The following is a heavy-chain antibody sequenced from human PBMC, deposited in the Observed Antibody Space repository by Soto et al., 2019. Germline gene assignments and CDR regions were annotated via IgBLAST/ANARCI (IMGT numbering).Heavy chain of an antibody. D-gene: IGHD6-13*01. CDR3: ARELRITSAGPRPHDC. V-gene: IGHV1-69*12. Sequence: QVQLMQSGAEVKKPGSSVKVSCKASGDTFNSYAVNWVRQAPGQGLEWMGGIIPIFGAANYAQKFQGRVTIPEDASTSTFYMELRSLIADDTAVFYCARELRITSAGPRPHDCRGQGTLVTVSS. CDR1: GDTFNSYA. J-gene: IGHJ4*02. CDR2: IIPIFGAA.